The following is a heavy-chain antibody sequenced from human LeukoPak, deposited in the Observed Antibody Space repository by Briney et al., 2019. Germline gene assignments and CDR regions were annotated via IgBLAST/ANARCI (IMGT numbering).Heavy chain of an antibody. CDR3: ACFGSGWYSDL. V-gene: IGHV3-74*01. D-gene: IGHD6-25*01. J-gene: IGHJ4*02. Sequence: GGSLRLSCAASGFTFSSYWMHWVRQAPGKGLMWVSRINSDGSTTDYADSVKGRFTISRDNAKNTLYLQVNSLRAEDTAVYYCACFGSGWYSDLWGQGTLVTVSS. CDR1: GFTFSSYW. CDR2: INSDGSTT.